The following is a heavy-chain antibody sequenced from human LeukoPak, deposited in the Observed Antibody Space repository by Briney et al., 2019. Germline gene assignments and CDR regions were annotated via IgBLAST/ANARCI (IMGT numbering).Heavy chain of an antibody. Sequence: GGSLRLSCAASGFSFSNAWMSWGRQAPGKGLEWVGRIKSKTDGGTTDYAAPVKGRFTISRDDSKNTLYLQMNSLKTEDTALYYCARRGRDSDGYAHGYDFWGQGTLVTVSS. D-gene: IGHD3-22*01. CDR3: ARRGRDSDGYAHGYDF. J-gene: IGHJ4*02. CDR2: IKSKTDGGTT. CDR1: GFSFSNAW. V-gene: IGHV3-15*01.